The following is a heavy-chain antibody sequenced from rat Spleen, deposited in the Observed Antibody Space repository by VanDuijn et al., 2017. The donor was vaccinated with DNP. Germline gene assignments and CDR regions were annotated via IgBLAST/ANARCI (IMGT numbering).Heavy chain of an antibody. J-gene: IGHJ1*01. Sequence: EVQLVESGGGLVQPGRSLKLSCTASGFTFSKFGMAWVRQAPTKGLEWVASISTGRGKTYYRDSVKGRFTVSRDDAKSSLYLQMNSLRSEDMATYYCARQGNNYGYFDFWGPGTMVTVSS. V-gene: IGHV5S13*01. CDR1: GFTFSKFG. CDR2: ISTGRGKT. CDR3: ARQGNNYGYFDF.